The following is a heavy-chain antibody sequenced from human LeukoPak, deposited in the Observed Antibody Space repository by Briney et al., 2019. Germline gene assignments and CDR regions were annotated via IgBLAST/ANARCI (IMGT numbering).Heavy chain of an antibody. J-gene: IGHJ6*03. D-gene: IGHD6-13*01. Sequence: SETLSLTCTVSGGSISSSSYYWGWIRQPPGKGLEWIGSIYYSGSTYYNPSLKSRVTISVDTSKNQFSLKLSSVTAADTAVYYCARAPGDGSWHYYYYYMDVWGKGTTVTVSS. CDR2: IYYSGST. CDR1: GGSISSSSYY. V-gene: IGHV4-39*07. CDR3: ARAPGDGSWHYYYYYMDV.